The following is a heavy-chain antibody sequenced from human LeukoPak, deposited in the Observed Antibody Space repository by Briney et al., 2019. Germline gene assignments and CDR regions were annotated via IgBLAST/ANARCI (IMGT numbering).Heavy chain of an antibody. CDR3: ARDAGFHGYGDFFFDY. V-gene: IGHV3-7*01. Sequence: SGGSLRLSCAASGFTFSSYWMSWVRQAPGKGLEWVANTKQDGSDKYYVDSVKGRFTISRDNAKTSLYLQMNSLRAEDTAVYYCARDAGFHGYGDFFFDYWGQGTLVTVSS. CDR1: GFTFSSYW. CDR2: TKQDGSDK. J-gene: IGHJ4*02. D-gene: IGHD4-17*01.